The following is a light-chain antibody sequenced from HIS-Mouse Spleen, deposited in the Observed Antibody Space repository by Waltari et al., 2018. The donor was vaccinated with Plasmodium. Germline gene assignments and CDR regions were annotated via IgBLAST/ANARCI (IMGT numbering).Light chain of an antibody. CDR3: QQSYSTWT. J-gene: IGKJ1*01. CDR1: QSISNY. V-gene: IGKV1-39*01. Sequence: DIQMTQSPSSLSASVGDRVTITCRASQSISNYLNWYQQKPGKAPKFLIYAASTLQSGVPSRFSGSGSGTYFTLTISSLQPVDFATYYCQQSYSTWTFGQGTKVEIK. CDR2: AAS.